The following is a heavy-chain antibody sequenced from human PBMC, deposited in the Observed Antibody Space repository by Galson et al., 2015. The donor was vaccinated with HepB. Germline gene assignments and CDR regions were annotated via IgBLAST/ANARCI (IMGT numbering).Heavy chain of an antibody. Sequence: SVKVSCKASGYTFTSYDINWVRQATGQGLEWMGWMNPNSGNTGYAQKFQGRVTMTRNTSISTAYMELSSLRSEDTAVYYCARGSNYYDILTGYYLWFDPWGQGTLVTVSS. CDR3: ARGSNYYDILTGYYLWFDP. V-gene: IGHV1-8*01. CDR1: GYTFTSYD. D-gene: IGHD3-9*01. J-gene: IGHJ5*02. CDR2: MNPNSGNT.